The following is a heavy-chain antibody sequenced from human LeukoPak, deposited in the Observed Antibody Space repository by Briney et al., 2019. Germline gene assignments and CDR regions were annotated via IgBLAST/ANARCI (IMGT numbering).Heavy chain of an antibody. D-gene: IGHD3-9*01. CDR1: GGSISSSSYY. J-gene: IGHJ4*02. V-gene: IGHV4-39*07. CDR3: ARGGYDILTGYLSYRSYFDY. CDR2: IYYSGST. Sequence: SETLSLTCTVSGGSISSSSYYWGWICQPPGTGLEWIGSIYYSGSTYYNPSLKSRVTISVDTSKNQFSLKLSSVTAADTAVYYCARGGYDILTGYLSYRSYFDYWGQGTLVTVSS.